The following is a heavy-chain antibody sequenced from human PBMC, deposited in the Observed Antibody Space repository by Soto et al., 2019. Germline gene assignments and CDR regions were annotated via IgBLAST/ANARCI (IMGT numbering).Heavy chain of an antibody. CDR1: GFTFDDYA. J-gene: IGHJ4*02. V-gene: IGHV3-9*01. D-gene: IGHD1-1*01. Sequence: EVQLVESGGGLVQPGRSLRLSCVTSGFTFDDYAMHWVRQAPGKGLEWVSSLSWNSGNIDYADSVKGRFTVSRDNARNSLYLHMDSLRSEDTALYYCARDASITTSYLPYWGQGTLVTVSS. CDR3: ARDASITTSYLPY. CDR2: LSWNSGNI.